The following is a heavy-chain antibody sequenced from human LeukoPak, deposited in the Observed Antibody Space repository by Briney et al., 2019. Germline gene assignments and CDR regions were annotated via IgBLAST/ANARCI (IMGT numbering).Heavy chain of an antibody. Sequence: SETLSLTCIVSGYSISSGYYWGWIRQPPGKGLEWIGSIYHSGSTYYNPSLKSRVTISVDTSKNQFSLKVRSVTAADTAVYYCARGGVFYYFDYWGQGTLVTVSS. V-gene: IGHV4-38-2*02. D-gene: IGHD6-13*01. CDR3: ARGGVFYYFDY. CDR2: IYHSGST. CDR1: GYSISSGYY. J-gene: IGHJ4*02.